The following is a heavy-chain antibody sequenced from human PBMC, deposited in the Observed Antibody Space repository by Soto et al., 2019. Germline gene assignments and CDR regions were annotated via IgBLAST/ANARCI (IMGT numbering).Heavy chain of an antibody. Sequence: EVQLVESGGGLVQPGGSLRLSCAASGFTFSGYWMSWVRQAPGKGLEWVANIKQDGGEKFYVDSVKGRFTISRDNARNSLSLQMNSLRAADTAVYYCARVASIAAFFWGQGTLVTVSS. CDR1: GFTFSGYW. V-gene: IGHV3-7*05. D-gene: IGHD6-6*01. CDR3: ARVASIAAFF. J-gene: IGHJ4*02. CDR2: IKQDGGEK.